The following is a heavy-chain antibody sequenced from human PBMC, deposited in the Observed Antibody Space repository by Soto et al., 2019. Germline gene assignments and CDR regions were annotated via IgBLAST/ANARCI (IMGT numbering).Heavy chain of an antibody. CDR3: ARIGGYYDSSGYYIFGY. J-gene: IGHJ4*02. V-gene: IGHV3-21*01. D-gene: IGHD3-22*01. Sequence: GGSLRLSCAASGFTFSSYSMNWVRQAPGKGLEWVSSISSSSSYIYYADSVKGRFTISRDNAKNSLYLQMNSLRAEDTAVYYCARIGGYYDSSGYYIFGYWGQGTLVTVSS. CDR2: ISSSSSYI. CDR1: GFTFSSYS.